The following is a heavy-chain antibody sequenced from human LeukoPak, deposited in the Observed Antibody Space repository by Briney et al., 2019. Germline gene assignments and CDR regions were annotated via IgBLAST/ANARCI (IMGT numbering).Heavy chain of an antibody. Sequence: GESLKISCKGSGYSFTSYWIGWVRQMPGKGLEWMGIIYPGDSDTRYSPSFQGRVTISADKSISTAYPQWSSLKASDTAMYYCARRLGYCSGGSCYSSVGFDYWGQGTLVTVSS. CDR2: IYPGDSDT. J-gene: IGHJ4*02. CDR1: GYSFTSYW. D-gene: IGHD2-15*01. V-gene: IGHV5-51*01. CDR3: ARRLGYCSGGSCYSSVGFDY.